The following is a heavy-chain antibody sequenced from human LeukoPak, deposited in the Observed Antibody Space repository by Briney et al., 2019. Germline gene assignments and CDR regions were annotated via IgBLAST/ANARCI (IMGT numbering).Heavy chain of an antibody. Sequence: SVKVSCKASGYTFSRYDISWVRQAPGQGFEWMGGIIPIFGTAIYAQKFQGRVTITADESTSTAYMELSSLRSEDTAVYYCARMVRGYGYDYWGQGTLVTVSS. CDR2: IIPIFGTA. CDR1: GYTFSRYD. CDR3: ARMVRGYGYDY. D-gene: IGHD5-18*01. V-gene: IGHV1-69*13. J-gene: IGHJ4*02.